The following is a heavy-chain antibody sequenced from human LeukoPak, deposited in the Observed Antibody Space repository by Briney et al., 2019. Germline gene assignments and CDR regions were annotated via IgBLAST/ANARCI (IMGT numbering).Heavy chain of an antibody. J-gene: IGHJ5*02. CDR3: ARKDHYDSSGYYSRARYNWFDP. CDR2: INHSGST. D-gene: IGHD3-22*01. Sequence: SETLSLTCAVYGGSFSGYYWSWIRQPPGKGLERIGEINHSGSTNYNPSLKSRVTISVDTSKNQFSLKLSSVTAADTAVYYCARKDHYDSSGYYSRARYNWFDPWGQGTLVTVSS. CDR1: GGSFSGYY. V-gene: IGHV4-34*01.